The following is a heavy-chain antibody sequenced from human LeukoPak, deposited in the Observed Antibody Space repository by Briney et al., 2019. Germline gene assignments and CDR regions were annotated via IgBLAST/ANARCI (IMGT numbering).Heavy chain of an antibody. J-gene: IGHJ3*02. Sequence: ASVKVSCKASGYTFTSYGISWVRQAPGQGLEWMGWISAYNGNTNYAQKLQGRVTMTTDTSTSTAYMGLRSLRSDDTAVYYCARTYSSGWYGAGAFDIWGQGTMVTVSS. D-gene: IGHD6-19*01. CDR1: GYTFTSYG. V-gene: IGHV1-18*01. CDR3: ARTYSSGWYGAGAFDI. CDR2: ISAYNGNT.